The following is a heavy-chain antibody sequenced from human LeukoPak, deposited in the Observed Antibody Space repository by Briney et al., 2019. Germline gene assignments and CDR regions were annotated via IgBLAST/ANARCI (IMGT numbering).Heavy chain of an antibody. J-gene: IGHJ3*02. Sequence: GASVKVSCKASGYTFTSYDINWVRQATGQGLEWMGWMNPNSGNTGYAQKFQGRVTMTRNTSISTAYMELSSLRSEDTAVYYCARVQGSVVGATGQFNLDQNAFDIWGQGTMVTVSS. CDR1: GYTFTSYD. CDR2: MNPNSGNT. V-gene: IGHV1-8*01. CDR3: ARVQGSVVGATGQFNLDQNAFDI. D-gene: IGHD1-26*01.